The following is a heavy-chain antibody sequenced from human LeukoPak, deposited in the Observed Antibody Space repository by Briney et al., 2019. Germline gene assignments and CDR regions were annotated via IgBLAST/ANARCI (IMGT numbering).Heavy chain of an antibody. V-gene: IGHV4-38-2*02. Sequence: SETLSLTCTVSGYSVSSGYYWGWIRQPPGKGLEWIGSIYHSGSTYYNPSLKSRVTISVDTSKNQFSLKLSSVTAADTAVYYCARLGGWYPYFDYWGQGTLVTVSS. CDR1: GYSVSSGYY. D-gene: IGHD6-19*01. CDR3: ARLGGWYPYFDY. J-gene: IGHJ4*02. CDR2: IYHSGST.